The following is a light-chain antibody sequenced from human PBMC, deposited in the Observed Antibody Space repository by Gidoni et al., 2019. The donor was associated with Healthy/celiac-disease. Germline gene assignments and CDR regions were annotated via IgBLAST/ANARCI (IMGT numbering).Light chain of an antibody. CDR2: QES. Sequence: SYELTQPLSVSVSPGQTASITCSGDKLGDKYACWYQQKPGQSPVLVIYQESKRPPGITERFSGSNSGNTATRTISGTQAMDEADYYCQAWDSSTVVFGGGTKLTV. CDR1: KLGDKY. J-gene: IGLJ2*01. V-gene: IGLV3-1*01. CDR3: QAWDSSTVV.